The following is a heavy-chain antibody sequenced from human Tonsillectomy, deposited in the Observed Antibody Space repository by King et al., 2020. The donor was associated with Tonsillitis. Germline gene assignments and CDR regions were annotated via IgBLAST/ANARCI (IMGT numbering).Heavy chain of an antibody. V-gene: IGHV3-30*01. Sequence: VQLVESGGGVVQPGRSLRLSCAASGFTFSTYAMHWVRQAPGKGLEWMAVISYDGSNKYNADSVKGRFTISRDNSKNTLYLQMNSLRVEDTAVYYCARDMQQLISYYFDYWGQGTLVTVSS. CDR2: ISYDGSNK. CDR3: ARDMQQLISYYFDY. J-gene: IGHJ4*02. CDR1: GFTFSTYA. D-gene: IGHD6-13*01.